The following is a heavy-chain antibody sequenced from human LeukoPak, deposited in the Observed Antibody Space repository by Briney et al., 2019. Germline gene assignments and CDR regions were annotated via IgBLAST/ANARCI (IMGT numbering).Heavy chain of an antibody. J-gene: IGHJ4*02. D-gene: IGHD4-11*01. CDR1: GVSISSSNSY. CDR3: ARSVTTYFSY. CDR2: IYYSGST. V-gene: IGHV4-39*01. Sequence: SETLSLTCTVSGVSISSSNSYWGWIRQPPGKGLEWIGSIYYSGSTYYNPSLKSRVTISVDTSKNQFSMKLSSVTAADTAVYYCARSVTTYFSYWGQGTLVTVSS.